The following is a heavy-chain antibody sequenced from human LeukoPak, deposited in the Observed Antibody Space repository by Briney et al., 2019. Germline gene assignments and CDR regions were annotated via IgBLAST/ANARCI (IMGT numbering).Heavy chain of an antibody. CDR2: IYYSGST. V-gene: IGHV4-59*12. Sequence: SETLSLTCTVSGGSISSYYWSWIRQPPGKGLEWIGYIYYSGSTNYNPSLKSRVTISVDTSKNQFSLKLSSVTAADTAVYYCASNTPTLWFGELLYSHYDYWGQGTLVTVSS. D-gene: IGHD3-10*01. CDR3: ASNTPTLWFGELLYSHYDY. J-gene: IGHJ4*02. CDR1: GGSISSYY.